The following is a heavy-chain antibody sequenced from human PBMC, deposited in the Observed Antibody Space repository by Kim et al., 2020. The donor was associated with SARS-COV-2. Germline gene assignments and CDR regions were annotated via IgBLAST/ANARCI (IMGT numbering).Heavy chain of an antibody. Sequence: GGSLRLSCAASGFTFSTHAMTWVRQAPGKGLEWVSIISGNSGTIYYADSVKGRFTISRDNSKNTLYLQMNSLRAEDTAVYYCVKGLSSTRAFDYWGPGTLLSVS. J-gene: IGHJ3*01. CDR3: VKGLSSTRAFDY. D-gene: IGHD2-8*01. CDR1: GFTFSTHA. CDR2: ISGNSGTI. V-gene: IGHV3-23*01.